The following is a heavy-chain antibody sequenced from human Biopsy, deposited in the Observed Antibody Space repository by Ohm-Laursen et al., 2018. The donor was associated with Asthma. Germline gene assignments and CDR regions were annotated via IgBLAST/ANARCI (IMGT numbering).Heavy chain of an antibody. Sequence: SLRLSCAASGFSFGDGAMLWVRQAPGKGLEWVSSISCNSGNIDYADSVKGRFTISRDNAKNSLHLQMQSLRAEDTAFYYCARSDGCYDSTDYLDFWGRGTLVTVSS. CDR2: ISCNSGNI. D-gene: IGHD3-22*01. CDR3: ARSDGCYDSTDYLDF. J-gene: IGHJ4*02. CDR1: GFSFGDGA. V-gene: IGHV3-9*01.